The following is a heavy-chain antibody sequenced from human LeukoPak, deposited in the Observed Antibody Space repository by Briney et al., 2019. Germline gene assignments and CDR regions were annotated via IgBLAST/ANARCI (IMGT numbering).Heavy chain of an antibody. D-gene: IGHD3-3*01. J-gene: IGHJ4*02. V-gene: IGHV4-39*01. CDR3: ARLSGYYSFDY. CDR2: IYYSGRT. Sequence: SETLSLTCTVSGGSISSSNYYWGWIRQPPGKGLEWIGTIYYSGRTYYNPSLKSRVTISVDTSKKQFSLKLSSVTAADTAVYYCARLSGYYSFDYWGQGTLVTVSS. CDR1: GGSISSSNYY.